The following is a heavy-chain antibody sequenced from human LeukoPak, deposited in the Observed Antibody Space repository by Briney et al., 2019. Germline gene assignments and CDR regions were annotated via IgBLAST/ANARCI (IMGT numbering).Heavy chain of an antibody. CDR1: GFTFSSYG. CDR3: AKISPLDYGGKPWALDV. J-gene: IGHJ3*01. CDR2: ISYDGSNK. D-gene: IGHD4-23*01. V-gene: IGHV3-30*18. Sequence: GGSLRLSCAASGFTFSSYGMHWVRQAPGKGLEWVAVISYDGSNKYYADSVKGRFTISRDNSKNTLYLQMNRLRAEDTAVYYCAKISPLDYGGKPWALDVWGQGTLVTVS.